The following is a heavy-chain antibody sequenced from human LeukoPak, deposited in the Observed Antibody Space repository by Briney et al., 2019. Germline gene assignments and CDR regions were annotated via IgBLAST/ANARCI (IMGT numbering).Heavy chain of an antibody. CDR1: GFTFSSYA. J-gene: IGHJ4*02. Sequence: GGSLRLSCAASGFTFSSYAMSWVRQAPGKGLEWVSAISGSGGSTYYADSVKGRFTISRDNSKNTLYLQMNSLRAEDTAVYYCAKGDIVVVPAAITFTYWGQGTLVTVSS. CDR3: AKGDIVVVPAAITFTY. CDR2: ISGSGGST. D-gene: IGHD2-2*01. V-gene: IGHV3-23*01.